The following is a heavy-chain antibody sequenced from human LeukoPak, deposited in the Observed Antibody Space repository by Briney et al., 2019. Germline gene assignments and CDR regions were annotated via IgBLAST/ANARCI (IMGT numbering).Heavy chain of an antibody. CDR1: GFTFSNAS. CDR2: IESKTDGGTT. CDR3: TTAQLLDY. D-gene: IGHD2-21*01. Sequence: GGSLRLSCAASGFTFSNASMSWVRQAPGKGLEWVGSIESKTDGGTTDYAAPVKGRFTISRDDSKNTLYLQMNSLKTEDTAVYYCTTAQLLDYWGQGTLVTVSS. J-gene: IGHJ4*02. V-gene: IGHV3-15*04.